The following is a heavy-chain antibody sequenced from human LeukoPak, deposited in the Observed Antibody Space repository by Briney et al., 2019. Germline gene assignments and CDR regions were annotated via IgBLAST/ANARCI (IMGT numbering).Heavy chain of an antibody. CDR2: VSQDGSET. J-gene: IGHJ4*02. CDR1: GFTFSSYW. CDR3: ASWEVCEGSSCLFDY. Sequence: GGALTLSCAASGFTFSSYWMIWVRQAPGKGVEGVANVSQDGSETYYVDSVKGRFTISRDNVKNSLYLQMHSLRAEDTAVYYCASWEVCEGSSCLFDYWGQGTLVTVSS. V-gene: IGHV3-7*03. D-gene: IGHD6-13*01.